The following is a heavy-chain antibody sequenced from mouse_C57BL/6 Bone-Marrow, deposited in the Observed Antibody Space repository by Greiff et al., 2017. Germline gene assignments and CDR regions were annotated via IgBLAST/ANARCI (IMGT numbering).Heavy chain of an antibody. D-gene: IGHD3-2*02. CDR3: ARQLRLRGFAY. Sequence: QVHVKQPGAELVKPGASVKLSCKASGYTFTSYWMQWVKQRPGQGLEWIGEIDPSDSYTNYNQKFKGKATLTVDTSSSTAYMQLSSLTSEDSAVYYGARQLRLRGFAYWGQGTLVTVSA. CDR1: GYTFTSYW. CDR2: IDPSDSYT. V-gene: IGHV1-50*01. J-gene: IGHJ3*01.